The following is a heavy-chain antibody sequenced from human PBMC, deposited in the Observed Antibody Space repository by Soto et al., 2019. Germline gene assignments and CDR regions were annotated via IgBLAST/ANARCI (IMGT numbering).Heavy chain of an antibody. J-gene: IGHJ5*02. CDR3: ARGEGGDGYNTYNWFDP. V-gene: IGHV4-39*07. CDR1: GGSISSSSYY. Sequence: SETLSLTCTVSGGSISSSSYYWGWIRQPPGKGLEWIGSIYYSGSTYYNPSLKSRVTISVDTSKNQFSLKLSSVTAADTAVYYCARGEGGDGYNTYNWFDPWGQGTQVTVSS. D-gene: IGHD5-12*01. CDR2: IYYSGST.